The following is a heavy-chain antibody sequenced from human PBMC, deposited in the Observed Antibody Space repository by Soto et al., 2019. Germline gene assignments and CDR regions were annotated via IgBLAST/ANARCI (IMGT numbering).Heavy chain of an antibody. CDR2: INHSGST. V-gene: IGHV4-34*01. Sequence: QVQLQQWGAGLLKPSETLSLTCAVYGGSFSGYYWSWIRQPPGKGLEWIGEINHSGSTNYNPSLKSRVTISVDTSKNQFSLKLSSVTAADTAVYYCAGRRACTHGVCPKKYYFDYWGQGTLVTVSS. J-gene: IGHJ4*02. D-gene: IGHD2-8*01. CDR1: GGSFSGYY. CDR3: AGRRACTHGVCPKKYYFDY.